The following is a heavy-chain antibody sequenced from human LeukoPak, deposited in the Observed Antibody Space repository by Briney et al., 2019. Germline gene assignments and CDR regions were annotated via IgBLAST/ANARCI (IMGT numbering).Heavy chain of an antibody. CDR2: ITGSGPYM. D-gene: IGHD3-10*01. CDR1: GFTFSSYW. J-gene: IGHJ4*02. Sequence: GGSLRLSCAASGFTFSSYWMHWVRLSPGKGLEWVSSITGSGPYMLYADSVKHRFTISRDNTKNLLYLEMNSLRAEDTAMYFCVRDVGAVRGEVYFDYWGQGTLVTVSS. V-gene: IGHV3-21*06. CDR3: VRDVGAVRGEVYFDY.